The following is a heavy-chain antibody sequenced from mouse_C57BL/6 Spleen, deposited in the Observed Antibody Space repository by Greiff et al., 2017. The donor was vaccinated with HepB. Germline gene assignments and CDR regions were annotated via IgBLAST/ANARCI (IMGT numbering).Heavy chain of an antibody. J-gene: IGHJ3*01. D-gene: IGHD1-1*01. V-gene: IGHV1-18*01. CDR3: ASRYYYGSSFWFAY. CDR1: GYTFTDYN. CDR2: INPNNGGT. Sequence: SGPELVKPGASVKIPCKASGYTFTDYNMDWVKQSHGKSLEWIGDINPNNGGTIYNQKFKGKATLTVDKSSSTAYMELRSLTSEDTAVYYCASRYYYGSSFWFAYWGQGTLVTVSA.